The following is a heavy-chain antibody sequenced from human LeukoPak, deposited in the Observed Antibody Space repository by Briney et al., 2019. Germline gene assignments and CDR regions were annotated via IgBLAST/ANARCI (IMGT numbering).Heavy chain of an antibody. CDR2: ISYDGTKK. Sequence: GGSLRLSCAASGFTFSSYAMHWVRQAPGKGLEWVAVISYDGTKKYYADSVKGRFTISRDNSKNTLYLQMNSLRAEDTAVYYCAREKQWLEYFDYWGQGTLVTVSS. CDR1: GFTFSSYA. J-gene: IGHJ4*02. D-gene: IGHD6-19*01. V-gene: IGHV3-30*04. CDR3: AREKQWLEYFDY.